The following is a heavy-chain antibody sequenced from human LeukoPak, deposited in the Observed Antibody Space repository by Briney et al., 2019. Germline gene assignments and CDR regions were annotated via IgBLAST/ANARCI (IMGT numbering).Heavy chain of an antibody. D-gene: IGHD2-21*02. Sequence: GGSLRLSCAASGFTFSSYAMHWVRQAPGKGLEWVAVISYDGSNKYYADSVKGRFTISRDNSKNTLYLQMNSLRAEDTAVYYCAKQMPVVVTASFDYWGQGTLVTVSS. V-gene: IGHV3-30*04. CDR1: GFTFSSYA. CDR2: ISYDGSNK. CDR3: AKQMPVVVTASFDY. J-gene: IGHJ4*02.